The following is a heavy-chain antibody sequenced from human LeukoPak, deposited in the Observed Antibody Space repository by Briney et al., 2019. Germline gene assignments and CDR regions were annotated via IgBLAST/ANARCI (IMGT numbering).Heavy chain of an antibody. V-gene: IGHV1-3*01. CDR2: INAGNGDT. Sequence: ASVKVSCKASGYTFTNYAVNWLRQAPGQRLEWMGWINAGNGDTKFSQNYQARVTITRDASASTAYMELSSLTSEDTAVYFCARGLWSAHRREYYFDSWGQGTLVTVSS. CDR1: GYTFTNYA. J-gene: IGHJ4*02. CDR3: ARGLWSAHRREYYFDS. D-gene: IGHD3-3*01.